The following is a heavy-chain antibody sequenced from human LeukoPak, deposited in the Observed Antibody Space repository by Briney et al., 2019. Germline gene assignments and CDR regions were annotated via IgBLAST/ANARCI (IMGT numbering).Heavy chain of an antibody. CDR3: ARARVYSSTWSEFDY. CDR2: IDYSGST. V-gene: IGHV4-61*01. J-gene: IGHJ4*02. D-gene: IGHD6-13*01. Sequence: SETLSLTCTVSGGSVSSGSYYWSWIRQPPGKGLEWIGYIDYSGSTNYNPSLKSRVTISVDTSKNQFSLKLSSVTVADTAVYHCARARVYSSTWSEFDYWGRGTLVTVSS. CDR1: GGSVSSGSYY.